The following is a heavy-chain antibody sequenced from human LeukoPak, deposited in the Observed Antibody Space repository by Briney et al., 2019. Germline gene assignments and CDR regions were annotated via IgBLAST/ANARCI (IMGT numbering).Heavy chain of an antibody. CDR1: GYTFTNYY. V-gene: IGHV1-46*01. Sequence: ASVKVSCKASGYTFTNYYMHWVRQAPGQGLEWMGIINPSGGSTSYAQKFQGRVTMTRDTSTSTVYMELSSLRSEDTAVYYCARDLGNYDILTGYYPDYWGQGTLVTVSS. CDR3: ARDLGNYDILTGYYPDY. CDR2: INPSGGST. J-gene: IGHJ4*02. D-gene: IGHD3-9*01.